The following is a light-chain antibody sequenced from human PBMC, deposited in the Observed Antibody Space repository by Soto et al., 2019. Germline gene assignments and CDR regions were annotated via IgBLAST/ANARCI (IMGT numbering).Light chain of an antibody. V-gene: IGLV1-40*01. CDR3: AAWDDSLNGVV. CDR1: SSNIGAGYD. Sequence: QSVLTQPPSVSGAPGQRVTISCTGSSSNIGAGYDVHWYQQLPGTAPKLLIYGNNNRPSGVPDRFSGSKSGTSASLAISGLQSEYEGDYYCAAWDDSLNGVVFGGGTKVTVL. CDR2: GNN. J-gene: IGLJ2*01.